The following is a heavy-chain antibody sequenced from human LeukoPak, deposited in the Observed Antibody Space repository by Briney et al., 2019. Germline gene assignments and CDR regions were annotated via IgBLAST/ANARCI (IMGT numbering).Heavy chain of an antibody. Sequence: QPGGSLRLSCAASGFTFRSYDMSWVRQAPGKGLEWVSGIRSSGGSTYYADSVKGRFTIPRDNSKNTLYLQMNSLRAEDTAVYYCAKGRTVVGGGNAFDIWGQGTMVTVSS. V-gene: IGHV3-23*01. CDR3: AKGRTVVGGGNAFDI. D-gene: IGHD1-26*01. CDR2: IRSSGGST. CDR1: GFTFRSYD. J-gene: IGHJ3*02.